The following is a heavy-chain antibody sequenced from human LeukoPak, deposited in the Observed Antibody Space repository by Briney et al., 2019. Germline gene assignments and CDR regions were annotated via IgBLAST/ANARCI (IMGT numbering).Heavy chain of an antibody. V-gene: IGHV3-23*01. CDR1: GFIFSSYG. Sequence: GGSLRLSCATSGFIFSSYGMSWVRQAPGKGLEWVSAISGSGGSTYYADSVKGRFTISRDNSKNTLYLQMNSLRAEDTAVYYCAKGGVNYYDSSGYFDYWGQGTLVTVSS. D-gene: IGHD3-22*01. CDR2: ISGSGGST. J-gene: IGHJ4*02. CDR3: AKGGVNYYDSSGYFDY.